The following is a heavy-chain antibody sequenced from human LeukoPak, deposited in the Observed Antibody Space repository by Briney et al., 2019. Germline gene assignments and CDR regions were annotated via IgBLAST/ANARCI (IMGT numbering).Heavy chain of an antibody. D-gene: IGHD2-15*01. Sequence: ASVKVSCKASGYTFTSYGISWVRQAPGQGLEWMGRISAYNGNTNYAQKLQGRVTMTTDTSTSTAYMELRSLRSDDTAVYYCARTDALAKYCSGGSCYSHYYYYMDVWGKGTTVTVSS. CDR3: ARTDALAKYCSGGSCYSHYYYYMDV. J-gene: IGHJ6*03. V-gene: IGHV1-18*01. CDR1: GYTFTSYG. CDR2: ISAYNGNT.